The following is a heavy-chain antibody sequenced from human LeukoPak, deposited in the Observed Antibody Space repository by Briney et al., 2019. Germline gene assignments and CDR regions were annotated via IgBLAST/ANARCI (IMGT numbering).Heavy chain of an antibody. CDR3: ARDEDSSGYSPLLDY. J-gene: IGHJ4*02. CDR2: INPSGGST. Sequence: ASVKASCKASGYTFTSYYMHWVRQAPGQGLEWMGIINPSGGSTSYAQKFQGRVTMTRDTSTSTVYMELSSLRSEDTAVYYCARDEDSSGYSPLLDYWGQGTLVTVSS. D-gene: IGHD3-22*01. CDR1: GYTFTSYY. V-gene: IGHV1-46*01.